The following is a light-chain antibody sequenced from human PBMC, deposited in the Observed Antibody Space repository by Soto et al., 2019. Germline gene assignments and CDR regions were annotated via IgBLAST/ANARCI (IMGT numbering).Light chain of an antibody. J-gene: IGKJ1*01. CDR2: GAS. Sequence: EIVMTQSPATLSVSPGERATLSCRASQSVSSNLAWYQQKPGQAPRLLIYGASTRATGIPASFSGSGSGTEFTLTISSLQSEDFAIYYCQQYNNCPPWTVGQGTTVEIK. V-gene: IGKV3-15*01. CDR3: QQYNNCPPWT. CDR1: QSVSSN.